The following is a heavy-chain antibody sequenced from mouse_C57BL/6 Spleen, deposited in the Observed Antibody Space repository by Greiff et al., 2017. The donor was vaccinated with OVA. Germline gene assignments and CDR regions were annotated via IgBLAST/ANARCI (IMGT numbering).Heavy chain of an antibody. J-gene: IGHJ3*01. CDR1: GYTFTSYG. D-gene: IGHD1-1*01. CDR3: AIYYGSSYAWFAY. V-gene: IGHV1-50*01. CDR2: IDPSDSYT. Sequence: QVQLQQPGAELVKPGASVKLSCKASGYTFTSYGMQWVKQRPGQGLEWIGEIDPSDSYTNYNQKFKGKATLTVDTSSSTAIVLLSSLTSEDSAVYYCAIYYGSSYAWFAYWGQGTLVTVSA.